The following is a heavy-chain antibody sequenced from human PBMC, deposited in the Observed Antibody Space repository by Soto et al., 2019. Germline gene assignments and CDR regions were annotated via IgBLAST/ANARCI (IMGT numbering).Heavy chain of an antibody. Sequence: ASVKVSCEVSGYTLTELSMHWVRQAPGKGLEWMGWISTDNGDTIYAQTFQGRVTMTTDTSTSTVHMEVRSLRSDDTAVYYCAREGVAPYYYYGMDVWGQGTPVTVS. CDR2: ISTDNGDT. CDR3: AREGVAPYYYYGMDV. D-gene: IGHD5-12*01. V-gene: IGHV1-18*01. J-gene: IGHJ6*02. CDR1: GYTLTELS.